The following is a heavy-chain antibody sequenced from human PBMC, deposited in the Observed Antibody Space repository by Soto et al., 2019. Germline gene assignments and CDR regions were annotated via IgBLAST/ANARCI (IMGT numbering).Heavy chain of an antibody. CDR3: ARDSGSMVRGVMGYYYYGMDV. Sequence: QVQLVQSGAEVQKPGSSVKVSCKASGGTFSSYAISWVRQAPGQGLEWMGGIIPIFGTANYAQKFQGRVTITADESTSTAYMELSSLRSEDTAVYYCARDSGSMVRGVMGYYYYGMDVWGQGTTVTVSS. CDR2: IIPIFGTA. V-gene: IGHV1-69*01. CDR1: GGTFSSYA. J-gene: IGHJ6*02. D-gene: IGHD3-10*01.